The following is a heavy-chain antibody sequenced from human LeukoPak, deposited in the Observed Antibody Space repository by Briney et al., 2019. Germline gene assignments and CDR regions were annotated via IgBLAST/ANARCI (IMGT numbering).Heavy chain of an antibody. V-gene: IGHV1-18*01. CDR2: ISAYNGNT. CDR1: GYTFTSYG. J-gene: IGHJ4*02. D-gene: IGHD2-2*01. Sequence: ASVKVSCKASGYTFTSYGISWVLQAPGHGLEWMGWISAYNGNTNYAQKLQGRVTMTTDTSTSTAYMELRSLRSDDTAVYYCARDPQYASFDYWGQGTLVTVSS. CDR3: ARDPQYASFDY.